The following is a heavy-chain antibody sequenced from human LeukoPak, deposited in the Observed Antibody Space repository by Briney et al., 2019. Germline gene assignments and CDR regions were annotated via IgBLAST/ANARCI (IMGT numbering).Heavy chain of an antibody. J-gene: IGHJ4*02. Sequence: GGSLRLSCAASGFVVSSNHMSWVRQAPGKGLEWVSIIYSGADTYYADSVKGRFTVSRDNSKDTLYLKMNSLRAEDTAVYYCAKEGSNGDFDYWGQGTLVTVSS. CDR1: GFVVSSNH. D-gene: IGHD1-26*01. V-gene: IGHV3-53*05. CDR3: AKEGSNGDFDY. CDR2: IYSGADT.